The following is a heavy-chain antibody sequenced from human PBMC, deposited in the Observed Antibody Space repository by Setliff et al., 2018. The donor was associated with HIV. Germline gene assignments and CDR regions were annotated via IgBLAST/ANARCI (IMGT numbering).Heavy chain of an antibody. V-gene: IGHV1-69*10. D-gene: IGHD1-26*01. CDR3: ARNTPGIVPRRVGFDP. CDR2: IISILNVA. J-gene: IGHJ5*02. CDR1: RGTFTSYA. Sequence: GASVKVSCKTSRGTFTSYAFTWVRQAPGQGLEWMGGIISILNVATYAQKFQGRVTITADKSTSTVYMELSSLRSEDSAVYYCARNTPGIVPRRVGFDPWGQGTLVTVS.